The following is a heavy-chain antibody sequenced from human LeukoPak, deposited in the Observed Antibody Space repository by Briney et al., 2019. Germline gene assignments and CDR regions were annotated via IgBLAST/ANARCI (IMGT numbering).Heavy chain of an antibody. J-gene: IGHJ1*01. CDR1: GGTFSSYA. CDR3: ARVIQLPNEYFQH. CDR2: IIPIFGTA. D-gene: IGHD2-2*01. Sequence: ASVKVSCKASGGTFSSYAISWVRQAPGQGLEWMGGIIPIFGTANYAQKFQGRVTITADESTSTAYMELSSLRSEDTAVFYCARVIQLPNEYFQHWGQGTLVTVSS. V-gene: IGHV1-69*13.